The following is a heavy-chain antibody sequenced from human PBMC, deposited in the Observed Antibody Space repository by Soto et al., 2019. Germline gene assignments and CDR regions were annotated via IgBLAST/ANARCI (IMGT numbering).Heavy chain of an antibody. J-gene: IGHJ2*01. CDR1: GGSFSGYY. CDR3: ARESHDILTGPPWVWYFDL. CDR2: INDRGSI. V-gene: IGHV4-34*01. D-gene: IGHD3-9*01. Sequence: QVQLQQWGAGPLRPLETLSLNCGISGGSFSGYYWAWIRQSPGKGLEWIGEINDRGSINYNPSLKSRVSISVDTSKNHYSLNLRSVTAAHTAVYYCARESHDILTGPPWVWYFDLWGRGTLVTV.